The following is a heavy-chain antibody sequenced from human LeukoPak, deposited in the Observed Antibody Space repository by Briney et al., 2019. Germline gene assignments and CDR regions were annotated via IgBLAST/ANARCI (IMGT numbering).Heavy chain of an antibody. D-gene: IGHD1-1*01. J-gene: IGHJ4*02. CDR2: INHSGST. CDR3: ARGGYNWKDELRKFDY. V-gene: IGHV4-34*01. CDR1: GGSFSGYY. Sequence: SETLSLTCAVYGGSFSGYYWSWIRQPPVKGLEWIGEINHSGSTNYNPSLKSRVTISVDTSKNQFSLKLSSVTAADTAVYYCARGGYNWKDELRKFDYWGQGTLVTVSS.